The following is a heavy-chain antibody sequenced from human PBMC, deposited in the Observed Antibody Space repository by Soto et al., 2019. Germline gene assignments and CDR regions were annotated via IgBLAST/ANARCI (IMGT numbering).Heavy chain of an antibody. CDR3: ARVGGLGYCSGGSCPNWFDP. D-gene: IGHD2-15*01. Sequence: VASVKVSCKASGYTFTSYGISWVRQAPGQGLEWMGWISAYNGNTNYAQKLQGRVTMTTDTSTSTAYMELRSLRSDDTAVYYCARVGGLGYCSGGSCPNWFDPWGQGTLVTVSS. V-gene: IGHV1-18*01. CDR1: GYTFTSYG. J-gene: IGHJ5*02. CDR2: ISAYNGNT.